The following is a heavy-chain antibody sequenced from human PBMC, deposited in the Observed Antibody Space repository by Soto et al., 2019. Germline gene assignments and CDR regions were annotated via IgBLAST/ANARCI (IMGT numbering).Heavy chain of an antibody. V-gene: IGHV1-69*12. CDR1: GDTFSAYA. CDR3: ATGDWGATRPGEVYAFYGRDV. D-gene: IGHD6-6*01. Sequence: QVQLAQSGAEVKRPGSSVKVSCKPSGDTFSAYAISWVRQAPGQGLEWMGGIVPIFGIANYTQKFQDRVTVTADESXXTAYMELSSMRPDDTAVYFCATGDWGATRPGEVYAFYGRDVWGQGTTVIVSS. J-gene: IGHJ6*02. CDR2: IVPIFGIA.